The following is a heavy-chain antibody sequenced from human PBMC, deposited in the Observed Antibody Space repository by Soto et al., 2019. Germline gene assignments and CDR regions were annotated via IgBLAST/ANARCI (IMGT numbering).Heavy chain of an antibody. V-gene: IGHV1-18*01. J-gene: IGHJ3*02. CDR1: GYTFTTYG. CDR3: ARVFFRLFGCGI. CDR2: ISAYNGNT. D-gene: IGHD3-22*01. Sequence: QVQLVQSGGEVKKPGASVKVSCKASGYTFTTYGISWVRQAPGQGLEWMGWISAYNGNTSYAQKNQGRVTMTTDTSTGTDYMDMRSLRSDDRAVYYCARVFFRLFGCGIWGQGTIVTLSS.